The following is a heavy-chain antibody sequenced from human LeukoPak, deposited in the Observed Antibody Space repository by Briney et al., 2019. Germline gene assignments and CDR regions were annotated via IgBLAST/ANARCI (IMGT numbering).Heavy chain of an antibody. J-gene: IGHJ4*02. CDR2: IIPIFDTA. D-gene: IGHD5-18*01. CDR3: ARDRPDTAMARH. CDR1: GGTFSSYA. Sequence: SVKVSCKASGGTFSSYAISWVRQAPGQGLEWMGGIIPIFDTANYAQKFQGRVTITADESTSTAYMELSSLRSEDTAVYYCARDRPDTAMARHWGQGTLVTVSS. V-gene: IGHV1-69*13.